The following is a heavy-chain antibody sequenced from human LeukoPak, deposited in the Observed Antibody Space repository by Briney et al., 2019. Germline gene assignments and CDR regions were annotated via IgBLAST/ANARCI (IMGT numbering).Heavy chain of an antibody. Sequence: GRSLRLSCAASGFTFSSYAMHWVRQAPGKGLEWVAVISYDGSNKYYADSVKGRFTISRDNSKNTLYLQMNSLRAEDTAVYYCARDAKVAATRPGLYYYYGMDVWGQGTTVTVSS. CDR3: ARDAKVAATRPGLYYYYGMDV. J-gene: IGHJ6*02. D-gene: IGHD2-15*01. V-gene: IGHV3-30-3*01. CDR2: ISYDGSNK. CDR1: GFTFSSYA.